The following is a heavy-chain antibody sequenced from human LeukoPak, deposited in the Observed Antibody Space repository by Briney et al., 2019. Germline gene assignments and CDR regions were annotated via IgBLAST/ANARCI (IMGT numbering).Heavy chain of an antibody. CDR2: IKPKTDGETT. J-gene: IGHJ4*02. Sequence: GGSLRLSCAASGFTFSNAYMNWVRQAPGKGLEWVGRIKPKTDGETTESAAPVKDRFSISRDDSKSMIYLQMNSLKTEDTAVYYCIPPLPYSAQGGQGTLVTVS. CDR3: IPPLPYSAQ. D-gene: IGHD2-21*01. CDR1: GFTFSNAY. V-gene: IGHV3-15*07.